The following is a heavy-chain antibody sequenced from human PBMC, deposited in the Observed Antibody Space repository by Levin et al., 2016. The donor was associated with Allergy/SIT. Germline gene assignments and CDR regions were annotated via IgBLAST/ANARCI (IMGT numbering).Heavy chain of an antibody. CDR2: ISGSGGST. CDR3: AKDLGGYFDDV. CDR1: GFTFSSYG. V-gene: IGHV3-23*01. D-gene: IGHD3-9*01. Sequence: LKISCAASGFTFSSYGMHWVRQAPGKGLEWVSAISGSGGSTYYADSVKGRFTISRDNSKNTLYLQMNSLRAEDTAVYYCAKDLGGYFDDVWGQGTTVTVSS. J-gene: IGHJ6*02.